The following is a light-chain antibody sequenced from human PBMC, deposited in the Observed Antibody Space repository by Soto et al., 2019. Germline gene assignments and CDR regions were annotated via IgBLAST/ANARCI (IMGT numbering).Light chain of an antibody. CDR1: QSISSN. Sequence: DIRMTQSPSSLSASVGDRVTITCRASQSISSNLNWYQQKPGKAPNLLIFATSTLQSGVPSRFSGSGSVTDFSLTITSLQPEDFATHYCQQTYSAPPTFGGGTTVEIK. J-gene: IGKJ4*01. V-gene: IGKV1-39*01. CDR3: QQTYSAPPT. CDR2: ATS.